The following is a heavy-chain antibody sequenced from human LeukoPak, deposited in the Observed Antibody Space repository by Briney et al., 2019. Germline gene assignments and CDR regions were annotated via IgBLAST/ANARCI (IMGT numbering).Heavy chain of an antibody. D-gene: IGHD3-3*01. CDR1: GFTFTSSA. CDR3: AAEHHYDFWTGFGAFDI. J-gene: IGHJ3*02. Sequence: SVKVSCKASGFTFTSSAVQWVRQARGQRLEWIGWIVVGSGNTNYAQKFQERVTITRDMSTSTAYMELSSLRSEDTAVYYCAAEHHYDFWTGFGAFDIWGQGTMVTVSS. V-gene: IGHV1-58*01. CDR2: IVVGSGNT.